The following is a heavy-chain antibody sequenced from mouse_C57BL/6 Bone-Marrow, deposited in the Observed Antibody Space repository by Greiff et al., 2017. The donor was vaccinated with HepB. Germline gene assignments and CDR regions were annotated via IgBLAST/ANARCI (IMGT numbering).Heavy chain of an antibody. CDR3: ARDYYGSDYFDY. V-gene: IGHV3-6*01. D-gene: IGHD1-1*01. Sequence: EVKLQESGPGLVKPSQSLSLTCSVTGYSITSGYYWNWIRQFPGNKLEWMGYISYDGSNNYNPSLKNRISITRDTSKNQFFLKLNSVTTEDTATYYCARDYYGSDYFDYWGQGTTLTVSS. CDR2: ISYDGSN. J-gene: IGHJ2*01. CDR1: GYSITSGYY.